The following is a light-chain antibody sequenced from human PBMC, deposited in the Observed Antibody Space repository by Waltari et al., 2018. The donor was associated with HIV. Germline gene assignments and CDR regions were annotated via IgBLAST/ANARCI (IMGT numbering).Light chain of an antibody. Sequence: QSALTQPASVSGSPGQSITISCTGTSSNVGSDDLVSWYQQHPGEAPKLIIYEVTKRPSGVSNRFSGSKSGNTASLTISGLQAEDEAGYYCCSCPRSGIRYVFGTGTKVTVL. CDR2: EVT. V-gene: IGLV2-23*02. J-gene: IGLJ1*01. CDR3: CSCPRSGIRYV. CDR1: SSNVGSDDL.